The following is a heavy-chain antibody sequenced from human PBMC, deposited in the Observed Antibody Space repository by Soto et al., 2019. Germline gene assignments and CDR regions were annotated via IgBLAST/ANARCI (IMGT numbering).Heavy chain of an antibody. D-gene: IGHD3-3*01. CDR3: ARQYDFWSGQNWFDP. CDR2: IYYIGST. CDR1: GDSIYSSSYY. J-gene: IGHJ5*02. Sequence: SETLSLTCTVSGDSIYSSSYYWAWIRQSPGRGLEWIGYIYYIGSTYYNPSLKCRVTISVDTSKNQFSLKLISVTAADTAVYYCARQYDFWSGQNWFDPWGQGTLVTVS. V-gene: IGHV4-39*01.